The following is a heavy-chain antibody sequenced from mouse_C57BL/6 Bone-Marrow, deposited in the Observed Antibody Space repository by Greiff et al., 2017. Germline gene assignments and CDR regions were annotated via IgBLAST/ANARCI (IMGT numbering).Heavy chain of an antibody. CDR1: GFTFSSYG. CDR3: ARLGGYDGAWFAN. Sequence: EVQLVESGGDLVKPGGSLKLSCAASGFTFSSYGMSWVRQTPDKRLEWVATISSGGSYTYYPDSVKGRFTISRDNAKNTLYLQMSSLKSEDTAMYYCARLGGYDGAWFANWGQGTLVTVSA. J-gene: IGHJ3*01. CDR2: ISSGGSYT. V-gene: IGHV5-6*01. D-gene: IGHD2-2*01.